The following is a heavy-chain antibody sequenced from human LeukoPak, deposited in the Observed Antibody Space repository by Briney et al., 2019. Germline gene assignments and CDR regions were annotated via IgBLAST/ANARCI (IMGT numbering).Heavy chain of an antibody. J-gene: IGHJ4*02. CDR2: IYTSGGT. CDR3: ARGYDFWSGYLDY. Sequence: SQTLSLTCTVSGGSISSGSYYRSWIRQPAGKGLEWIGRIYTSGGTNYNPSLKSRVTISVDTSKNQFSLKLSSVTAADTAVYYCARGYDFWSGYLDYWGQGTLVTVSS. CDR1: GGSISSGSYY. D-gene: IGHD3-3*01. V-gene: IGHV4-61*02.